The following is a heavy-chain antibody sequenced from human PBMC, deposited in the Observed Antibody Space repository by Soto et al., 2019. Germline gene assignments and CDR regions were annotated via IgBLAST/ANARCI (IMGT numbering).Heavy chain of an antibody. CDR3: ATWFGQLGAY. D-gene: IGHD3-10*01. CDR2: VKQDESEI. V-gene: IGHV3-7*05. CDR1: GFTGFAFSAYW. Sequence: EAQLVESGGGLAQPGGSLRLSCVASGFTGFAFSAYWMAWVRQAPGKGLEWVANVKQDESEIHYADSVKGRFTISRDNAKNSLYLQMNSLRAEDTAVYYCATWFGQLGAYWGRGTLVTVSS. J-gene: IGHJ4*02.